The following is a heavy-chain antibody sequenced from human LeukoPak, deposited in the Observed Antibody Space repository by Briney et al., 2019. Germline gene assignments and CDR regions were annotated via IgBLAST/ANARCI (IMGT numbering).Heavy chain of an antibody. J-gene: IGHJ4*02. Sequence: ASVKVSCKASGYTFTGYYMHWVRQAPGQGLEWMGWINPNSGGTNYAQKFQGRVTMTRDTSISTAYMELSRLRSDDTAVYYCAREEQMTTVTTSGFFDYWGQGTLVTVSS. CDR1: GYTFTGYY. CDR2: INPNSGGT. D-gene: IGHD4-17*01. CDR3: AREEQMTTVTTSGFFDY. V-gene: IGHV1-2*02.